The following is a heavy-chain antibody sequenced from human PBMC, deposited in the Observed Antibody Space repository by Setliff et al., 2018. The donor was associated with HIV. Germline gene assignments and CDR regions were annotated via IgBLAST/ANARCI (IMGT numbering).Heavy chain of an antibody. J-gene: IGHJ3*02. Sequence: SETLSLTCAVSSYSISSGYYWGWIRQPPGKGLEWIGSIYHSGSTYYNPSLKSRVTISVDTSKNQFSLKLSSVTAADTAVYYCARLSSSGWSHDAFDMWGQGTMVTVS. CDR1: SYSISSGYY. CDR2: IYHSGST. CDR3: ARLSSSGWSHDAFDM. V-gene: IGHV4-38-2*01. D-gene: IGHD6-19*01.